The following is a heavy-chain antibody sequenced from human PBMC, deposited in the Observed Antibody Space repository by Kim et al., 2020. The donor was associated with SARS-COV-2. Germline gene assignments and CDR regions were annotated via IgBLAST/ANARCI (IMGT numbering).Heavy chain of an antibody. CDR3: ARHLGGYAFDI. V-gene: IGHV4-59*08. CDR1: GGSISSHY. D-gene: IGHD3-16*01. CDR2: IYSSGST. J-gene: IGHJ3*02. Sequence: SETLSLTCTVSGGSISSHYWSWIRQPPGKGLEWIGYIYSSGSTNYSPSLKSRVTISVDTSKNQFSLKLSSVTAADTAVYYCARHLGGYAFDIWGQGTMVTVSS.